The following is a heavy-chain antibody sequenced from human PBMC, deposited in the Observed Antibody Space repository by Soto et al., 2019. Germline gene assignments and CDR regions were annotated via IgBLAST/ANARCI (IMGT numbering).Heavy chain of an antibody. D-gene: IGHD6-19*01. CDR3: ATDRGRSGGWSANVFDY. J-gene: IGHJ4*02. CDR1: WFTVSSNY. CDR2: ISSDGTSGT. Sequence: AGGALRLSCAASWFTVSSNYMSWVRPAPGEGLVWVSRISSDGTSGTIYADSVKGRFTISRDNAKNTLYLQMNSLRVEDTAVYYCATDRGRSGGWSANVFDYWGQGILVTVSS. V-gene: IGHV3-74*01.